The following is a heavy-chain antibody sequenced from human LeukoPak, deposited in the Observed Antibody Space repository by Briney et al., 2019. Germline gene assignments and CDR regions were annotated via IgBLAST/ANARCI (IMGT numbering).Heavy chain of an antibody. V-gene: IGHV3-21*01. D-gene: IGHD3-3*01. CDR2: ISSSSSYI. CDR1: GFTFSSYS. CDR3: ARDIDFWSGYDAFDI. Sequence: GGSLRLSCAASGFTFSSYSMNWVRQAPGKGLEWVSSISSSSSYIYYADSVKGRFTISRDNAKNSLYLQMNSLRAEDTAVYYCARDIDFWSGYDAFDIWGQGTMVTVSS. J-gene: IGHJ3*02.